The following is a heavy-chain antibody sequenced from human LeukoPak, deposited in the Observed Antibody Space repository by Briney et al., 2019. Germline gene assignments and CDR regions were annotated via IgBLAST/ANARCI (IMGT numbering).Heavy chain of an antibody. Sequence: PGGSLRLSCAASRFTFSSYEMNWIRQAPGKGLEWVSYISSSGGAIYYADSVKGRFTISRDNAKNSLYLQMNSLRAADTAVYYCAREGIAAAGPFDYWGQGTLVTVSS. CDR2: ISSSGGAI. CDR3: AREGIAAAGPFDY. J-gene: IGHJ4*02. CDR1: RFTFSSYE. D-gene: IGHD6-13*01. V-gene: IGHV3-48*03.